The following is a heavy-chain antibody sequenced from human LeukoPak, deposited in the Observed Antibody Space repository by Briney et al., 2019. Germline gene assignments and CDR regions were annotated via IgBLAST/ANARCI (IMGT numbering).Heavy chain of an antibody. CDR3: AKGFDGDSDY. CDR2: IRYDGSNK. Sequence: GGSLRISCAAAGFTFRTYGMYWVRQAPGKGLEWVAFIRYDGSNKYYVDSVKRRFTISRDNSKNTLYLQMNSLRAEDTAVYYCAKGFDGDSDYWGQGTLVTVSS. V-gene: IGHV3-30*02. J-gene: IGHJ4*02. D-gene: IGHD4-17*01. CDR1: GFTFRTYG.